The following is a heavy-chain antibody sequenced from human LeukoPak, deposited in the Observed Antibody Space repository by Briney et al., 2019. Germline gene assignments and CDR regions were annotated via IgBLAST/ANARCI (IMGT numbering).Heavy chain of an antibody. CDR2: ISSSSSTI. V-gene: IGHV3-48*04. J-gene: IGHJ4*02. Sequence: GGSLRLSCAASGFTFSSYSMNWVRQAPGKGPEWVSYISSSSSTIHYADSVKGRFTISRDNAKNSLYLQMNGLRAEDTAVYYCAGGGLDYWGQGTRVTVPS. D-gene: IGHD2-15*01. CDR3: AGGGLDY. CDR1: GFTFSSYS.